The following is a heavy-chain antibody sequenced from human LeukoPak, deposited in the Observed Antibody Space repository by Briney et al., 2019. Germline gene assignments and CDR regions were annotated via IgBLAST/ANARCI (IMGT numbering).Heavy chain of an antibody. Sequence: GGSLRLSCAASGFTFSSYAMSWVRQAPGRGLEWVSPISGSGGSTYYADSVKGRFTISRDNSKNTLYLQMNSLRAEDTAVYYCVSPKYSSAWFFDYWGQGTLVTVSS. CDR3: VSPKYSSAWFFDY. D-gene: IGHD6-19*01. CDR2: ISGSGGST. V-gene: IGHV3-23*01. CDR1: GFTFSSYA. J-gene: IGHJ4*02.